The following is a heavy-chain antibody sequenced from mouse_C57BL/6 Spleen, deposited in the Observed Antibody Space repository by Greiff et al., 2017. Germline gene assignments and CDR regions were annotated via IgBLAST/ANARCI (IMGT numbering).Heavy chain of an antibody. J-gene: IGHJ3*01. D-gene: IGHD1-2*01. V-gene: IGHV14-2*01. CDR1: GFNIKDYY. CDR2: IDPEDGAT. Sequence: VQLQQSGAELVKPGASVKLSCTASGFNIKDYYMNWVKQRTEQGLAWIGRIDPEDGATKYDPKFQGKATITADPSSNTAYLQLISLTSEDTAVYYCASFHFYGGQGTLVTVSA. CDR3: ASFHFY.